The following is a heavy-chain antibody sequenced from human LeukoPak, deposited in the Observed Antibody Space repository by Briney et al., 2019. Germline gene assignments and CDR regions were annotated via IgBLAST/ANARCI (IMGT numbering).Heavy chain of an antibody. D-gene: IGHD3-16*01. V-gene: IGHV4-39*01. CDR3: ATWGTAKTGFDY. CDR2: IYDSGSP. CDR1: GRPLSNNNYY. J-gene: IGHJ4*02. Sequence: PSDTLSLTCTVSGRPLSNNNYYWAWIPQPPAKGLECIGSIYDSGSPYYNPSLKSRVTISVETSNNQFSLRLGSVTGADTAVYYCATWGTAKTGFDYWGQGTLVTVSS.